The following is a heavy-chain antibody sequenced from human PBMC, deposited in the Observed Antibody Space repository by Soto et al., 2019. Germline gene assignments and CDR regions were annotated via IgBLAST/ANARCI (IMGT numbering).Heavy chain of an antibody. D-gene: IGHD3-16*01. V-gene: IGHV3-33*01. CDR1: GFTFSSYG. Sequence: QVQLVESGGGVVQPGRSLRLSCAASGFTFSSYGMHWVRQAPGKGLEWVAVIWYGGSNKYYAKSVKGRFTISRENAKNTLYLQINTQRADETAVYYCARDGGGTNRKDWFDAWGQGTLVTVSS. CDR3: ARDGGGTNRKDWFDA. J-gene: IGHJ5*02. CDR2: IWYGGSNK.